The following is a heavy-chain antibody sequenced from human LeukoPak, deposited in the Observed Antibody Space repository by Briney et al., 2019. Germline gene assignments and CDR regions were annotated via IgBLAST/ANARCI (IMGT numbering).Heavy chain of an antibody. D-gene: IGHD3-10*01. Sequence: GGSLRLSCAASGFTFSNYAMSWVRQAPGKGLEWVSAISGSGGSTYYADSVKGRFTISRDNSKNTLYLQMNSLRAEDTAVYYCAKGHYYGSGSYDQASYYYGMDVWGQGTTVTVSS. J-gene: IGHJ6*02. CDR3: AKGHYYGSGSYDQASYYYGMDV. CDR2: ISGSGGST. V-gene: IGHV3-23*01. CDR1: GFTFSNYA.